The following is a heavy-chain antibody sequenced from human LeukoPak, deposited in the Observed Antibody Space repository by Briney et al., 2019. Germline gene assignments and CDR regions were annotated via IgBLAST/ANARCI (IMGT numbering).Heavy chain of an antibody. D-gene: IGHD5-18*01. CDR2: IYPGDSDT. CDR3: ARLPPEGGGYSHGLYYYHGMDV. CDR1: GYTFSSYW. V-gene: IGHV5-51*01. Sequence: GESLKISCKGSGYTFSSYWVGWVRQMPGKGLEFMGIIYPGDSDTRYSPSFQGQVTISADKSISTAYLQWSSLKASDSAMYYCARLPPEGGGYSHGLYYYHGMDVWGQGTTVTVSS. J-gene: IGHJ6*02.